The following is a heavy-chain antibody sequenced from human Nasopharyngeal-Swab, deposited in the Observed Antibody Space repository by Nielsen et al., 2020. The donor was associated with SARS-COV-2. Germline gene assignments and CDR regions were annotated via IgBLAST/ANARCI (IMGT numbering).Heavy chain of an antibody. CDR3: TTDFYFDY. V-gene: IGHV3-53*01. CDR2: ISGPGGAT. J-gene: IGHJ4*02. Sequence: WSLRLSCAASGFTVSSNYMSWVRQAPGTRTEWVSGISGPGGATYYAGSVRGRFIISRDNSKNMVFLQMNSLRVEDTAIYYCTTDFYFDYWGQGALVTVSS. CDR1: GFTVSSNY.